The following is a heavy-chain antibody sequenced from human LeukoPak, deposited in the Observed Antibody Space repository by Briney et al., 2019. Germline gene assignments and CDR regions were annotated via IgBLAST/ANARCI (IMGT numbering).Heavy chain of an antibody. J-gene: IGHJ4*02. Sequence: SETLSLTCSVSGYSISSGYYWGWIRQPPGKGLEWIGIMYHSGRAYYNPSLKSRVTISIDTSKNQLSLKLTSVTAADTAVYFCARAVAHISIIRFECYFDEWGQGTLATVSS. CDR2: MYHSGRA. CDR1: GYSISSGYY. CDR3: ARAVAHISIIRFECYFDE. D-gene: IGHD2-21*01. V-gene: IGHV4-38-2*01.